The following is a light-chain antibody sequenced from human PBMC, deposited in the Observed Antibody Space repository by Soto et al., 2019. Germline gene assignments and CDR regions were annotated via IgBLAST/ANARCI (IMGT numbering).Light chain of an antibody. CDR3: QQYSNYSPSWT. V-gene: IGKV1-5*01. CDR1: QSISSW. CDR2: DAS. J-gene: IGKJ1*01. Sequence: DIQMTQSPSTLSASVGDRVTITCRASQSISSWLAWYQQKPGKAPKLLIYDASTLQSGVPSRFSGSGSGTEFTLTISSLQPDDFAAYYCQQYSNYSPSWTFGQGTKV.